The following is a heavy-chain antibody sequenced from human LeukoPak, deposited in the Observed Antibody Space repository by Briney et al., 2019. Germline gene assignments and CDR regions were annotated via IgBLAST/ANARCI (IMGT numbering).Heavy chain of an antibody. CDR1: GFTFSSYA. D-gene: IGHD3-3*01. CDR2: ISYDGSNK. CDR3: ARGRRYDFWSGYHGY. V-gene: IGHV3-30-3*01. Sequence: GGSLRLSCAASGFTFSSYAMHWVRQAPGKRLEWVAVISYDGSNKYYADSVKGRFTISRDNSKNTLYLQMNSLRAEDTAVYYCARGRRYDFWSGYHGYWGQGTLVTVSS. J-gene: IGHJ4*02.